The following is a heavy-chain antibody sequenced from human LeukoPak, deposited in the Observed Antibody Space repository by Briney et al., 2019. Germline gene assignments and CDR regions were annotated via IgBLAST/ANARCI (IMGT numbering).Heavy chain of an antibody. V-gene: IGHV3-48*03. CDR3: ARDIRDDSCGYYPDTLGI. D-gene: IGHD3-22*01. CDR1: GFTFSSYE. Sequence: PGGSLRVSCAASGFTFSSYEIKWVRQAPGKGLEWVSYISSSGNTIYYADSVKGRFTISRDNAKNSLYLQMNSLSAGDTAVYYCARDIRDDSCGYYPDTLGIWHKETIVTVSS. CDR2: ISSSGNTI. J-gene: IGHJ3*02.